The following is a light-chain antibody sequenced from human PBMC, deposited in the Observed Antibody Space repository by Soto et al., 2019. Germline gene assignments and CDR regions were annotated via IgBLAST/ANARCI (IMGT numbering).Light chain of an antibody. V-gene: IGKV3-11*01. CDR2: DAS. J-gene: IGKJ1*01. CDR1: QSVSSY. Sequence: EIVLTQSPATLSLSPGERATLSCRASQSVSSYLAWYQQKPGQAPRLLIYDASTRATGIPARFSGNGSGTDFTLTINRLEPEDFAVYYCQQYGNSPPTFGQGTKVDIK. CDR3: QQYGNSPPT.